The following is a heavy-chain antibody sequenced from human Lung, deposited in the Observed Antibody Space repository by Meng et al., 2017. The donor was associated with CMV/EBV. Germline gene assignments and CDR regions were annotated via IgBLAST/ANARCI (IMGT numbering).Heavy chain of an antibody. Sequence: VQLVQSGAEGKRPGASVNISCQASGYSFSGFYLNWARQAPGHGLEWLGRVNPISDDTHLAQKFEGRITVTRGATINTAFMELTRLRPDDTAVYYCAKSSDNGWSSWGPGTLVTVSS. V-gene: IGHV1-2*06. D-gene: IGHD6-19*01. CDR3: AKSSDNGWSS. J-gene: IGHJ4*01. CDR1: GYSFSGFY. CDR2: VNPISDDT.